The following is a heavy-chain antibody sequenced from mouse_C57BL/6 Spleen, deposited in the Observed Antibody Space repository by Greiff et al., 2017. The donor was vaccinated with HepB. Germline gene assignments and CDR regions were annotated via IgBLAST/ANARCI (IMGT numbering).Heavy chain of an antibody. D-gene: IGHD2-5*01. CDR3: ARHYSNYLYFDY. CDR1: GYTFTSYW. J-gene: IGHJ2*01. Sequence: QVQLKQPGAELVKPGASVKMSCKASGYTFTSYWITWVKQRPGQGLEWIGDIYPGSGSTNYNEKFKSKATLTVDTSSSTAYMQLSSLTSEDSAVYYCARHYSNYLYFDYWGQGTTLTVSS. V-gene: IGHV1-55*01. CDR2: IYPGSGST.